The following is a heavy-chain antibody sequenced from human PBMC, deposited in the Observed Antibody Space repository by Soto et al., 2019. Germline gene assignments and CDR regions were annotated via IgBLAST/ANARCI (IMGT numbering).Heavy chain of an antibody. D-gene: IGHD6-19*01. CDR3: ARDGAVEDFDY. J-gene: IGHJ4*02. V-gene: IGHV3-48*03. CDR2: ISSSGSTI. Sequence: GGFLRLSCAASGFTFSSYEMNWVRQAPGKGLEWVSYISSSGSTIYYADSVKGRFTISRDNAKNSLYLQMNSLRAEDTAVYYCARDGAVEDFDYWGQGTLVTVSS. CDR1: GFTFSSYE.